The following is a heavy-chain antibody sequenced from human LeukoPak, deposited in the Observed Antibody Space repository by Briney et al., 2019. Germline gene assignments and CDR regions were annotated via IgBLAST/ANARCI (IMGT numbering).Heavy chain of an antibody. D-gene: IGHD6-13*01. CDR2: IFYSGST. CDR3: ARIYFIAAAGTGRTFDY. Sequence: SETLSLACNVSGGSMSNIYYWGWIRQPPGKGLEWIGNIFYSGSTYYNPSLKSRVTISVDTSKNQFSLKLSSVTAADTAVYYCARIYFIAAAGTGRTFDYWGQGTLVTVSS. V-gene: IGHV4-39*01. CDR1: GGSMSNIYY. J-gene: IGHJ4*02.